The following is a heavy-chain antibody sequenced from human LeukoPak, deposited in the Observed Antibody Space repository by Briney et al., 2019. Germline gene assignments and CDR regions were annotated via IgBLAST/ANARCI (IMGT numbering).Heavy chain of an antibody. CDR1: GGSISSSNW. J-gene: IGHJ4*02. V-gene: IGHV4-4*02. CDR3: ARGEEAAILFDY. D-gene: IGHD2-2*02. CDR2: IYYSGST. Sequence: SGTLSLTCAVSGGSISSSNWWSWVRQHPGKGLEWIGYIYYSGSTYYNPSLKSRVTISVDTSKNQFSLKLSSVTAADTAVYYCARGEEAAILFDYWGQGTLVTVSS.